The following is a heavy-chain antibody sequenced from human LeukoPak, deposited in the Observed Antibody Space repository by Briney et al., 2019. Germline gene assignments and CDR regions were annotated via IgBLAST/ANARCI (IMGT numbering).Heavy chain of an antibody. Sequence: PSETLSLTCAVYGGSFSGYYWSWIRQPPGKGLEWIGEINNSGRTNYNPSLKSRVTISVDTSKNQFSLTLTSVTAADTAVYYCARGRFCYFCSCYESYYFDYWGQGTLVTVSS. J-gene: IGHJ4*02. CDR3: ARGRFCYFCSCYESYYFDY. CDR2: INNSGRT. CDR1: GGSFSGYY. D-gene: IGHD3-3*01. V-gene: IGHV4-34*01.